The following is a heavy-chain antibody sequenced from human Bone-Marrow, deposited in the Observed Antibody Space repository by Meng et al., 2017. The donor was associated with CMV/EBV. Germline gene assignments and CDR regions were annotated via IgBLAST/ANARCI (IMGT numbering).Heavy chain of an antibody. J-gene: IGHJ3*02. Sequence: ASVKVSCKASGYTFTGYYMHWVRQAPGQGLEWMGWINPNSGGTNYAQKFQGRVTMTRDTSISTAYMELNSLRAEDTAIYYCAKESIADLDAFDIWGQGTMVTVSS. V-gene: IGHV1-2*02. CDR3: AKESIADLDAFDI. D-gene: IGHD6-6*01. CDR1: GYTFTGYY. CDR2: INPNSGGT.